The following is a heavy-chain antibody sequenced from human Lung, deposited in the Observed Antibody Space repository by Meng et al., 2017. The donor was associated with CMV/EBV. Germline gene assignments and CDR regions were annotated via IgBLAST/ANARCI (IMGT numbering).Heavy chain of an antibody. V-gene: IGHV3-7*01. CDR3: ARAGLGYCSVTSCYNDY. CDR2: IRENGSSK. Sequence: GESLKISCAASGFTFSTSWMTWVRQAPGKGLEWVANIRENGSSKYYADPVKGRFTISRDNAKNSLFLQMSSLRAEDTAMYYCARAGLGYCSVTSCYNDYWGRGXLVTVSS. CDR1: GFTFSTSW. D-gene: IGHD2-2*02. J-gene: IGHJ4*02.